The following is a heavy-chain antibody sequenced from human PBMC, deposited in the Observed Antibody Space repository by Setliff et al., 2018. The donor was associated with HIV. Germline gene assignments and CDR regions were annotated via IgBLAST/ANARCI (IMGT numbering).Heavy chain of an antibody. CDR2: ISGSGDNI. V-gene: IGHV3-23*01. CDR3: AKDSGDYNFWSTYRSKHFDY. J-gene: IGHJ4*02. Sequence: GGSLRLSCAASGFTFNNHAMSWVRQAPGKGLEWVSAISGSGDNIYYADSVKGRFTFSRDNSKNTLYLQMNSLRAEDTAVYYCAKDSGDYNFWSTYRSKHFDYWGQGALVTV. CDR1: GFTFNNHA. D-gene: IGHD3-3*01.